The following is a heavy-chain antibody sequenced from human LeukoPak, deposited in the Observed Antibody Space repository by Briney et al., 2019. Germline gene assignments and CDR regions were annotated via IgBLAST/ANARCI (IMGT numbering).Heavy chain of an antibody. D-gene: IGHD3-10*01. J-gene: IGHJ4*02. Sequence: SETLSLTCTVSGGSISSYYWSWIRQPPGKGLEWIGYIYYSGSTNYNPSLKSRVTISVDTSKNQFSLKLSSVTAADTAVYYCARQTVRGSEIDYRGQGTLVTVSS. CDR1: GGSISSYY. CDR2: IYYSGST. CDR3: ARQTVRGSEIDY. V-gene: IGHV4-59*08.